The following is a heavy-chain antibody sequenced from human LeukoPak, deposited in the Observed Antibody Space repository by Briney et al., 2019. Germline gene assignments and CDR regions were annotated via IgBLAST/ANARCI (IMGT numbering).Heavy chain of an antibody. J-gene: IGHJ3*02. D-gene: IGHD6-13*01. CDR3: AQSERSSWSDAFDI. Sequence: GGSLRLSLAASGLTSSSDAISVGREAPGKGLEWVSGVSGIGGSTNYADSVKVRFTISRDNSKNKLYLHMNSLRAEDPAVYYCAQSERSSWSDAFDIWGQGTMVTVSS. CDR2: VSGIGGST. CDR1: GLTSSSDA. V-gene: IGHV3-23*01.